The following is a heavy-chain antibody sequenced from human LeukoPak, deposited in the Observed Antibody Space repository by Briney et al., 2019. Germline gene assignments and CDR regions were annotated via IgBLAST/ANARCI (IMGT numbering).Heavy chain of an antibody. Sequence: GASVKVSCKTSSDTFTSFAITWVRQAPGQGFEWMGTIIPVFGTVNYAQKFQGRVTITADESTSTAYMDLSSLRSDDTAVYYCARDPNYSNWFDPWGQGTLVTVSS. J-gene: IGHJ5*02. D-gene: IGHD2-21*01. CDR3: ARDPNYSNWFDP. V-gene: IGHV1-69*13. CDR1: SDTFTSFA. CDR2: IIPVFGTV.